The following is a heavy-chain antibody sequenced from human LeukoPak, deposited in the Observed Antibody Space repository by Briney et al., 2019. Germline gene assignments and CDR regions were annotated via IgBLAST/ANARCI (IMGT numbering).Heavy chain of an antibody. CDR3: AKDVWFGDASRAGLLDP. CDR2: ISGDGGST. V-gene: IGHV3-43*02. CDR1: GFTFDDYA. J-gene: IGHJ5*02. D-gene: IGHD3-10*01. Sequence: GGSLRLSCAASGFTFDDYAMHWVRHAPGKGLEWVSLISGDGGSTYYADSVKGRFTISRDSSKNSLYLQMNSLRTEDTALYYCAKDVWFGDASRAGLLDPWGQGTLVTVSS.